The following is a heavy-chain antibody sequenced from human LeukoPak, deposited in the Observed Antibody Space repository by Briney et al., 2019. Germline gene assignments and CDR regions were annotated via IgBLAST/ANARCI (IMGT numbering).Heavy chain of an antibody. J-gene: IGHJ4*02. CDR1: GFTFSTYT. D-gene: IGHD3-16*02. Sequence: GGSLRLSCAASGFTFSTYTMNWVRQAPGKGLEWVSSISYSSYYIYYADSVKGRFTISRDNAKNSLYLQMNSLRAEDTAVYYCAKDTSARRGSLNGWGQGTLVTVSS. CDR2: ISYSSYYI. CDR3: AKDTSARRGSLNG. V-gene: IGHV3-21*04.